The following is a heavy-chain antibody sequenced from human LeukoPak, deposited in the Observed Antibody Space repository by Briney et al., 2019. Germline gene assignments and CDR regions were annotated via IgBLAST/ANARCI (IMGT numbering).Heavy chain of an antibody. V-gene: IGHV3-48*02. CDR1: GFTFSSYD. D-gene: IGHD4-17*01. CDR3: AIGKIGYYYGDYDGY. Sequence: GGSLRLSCAASGFTFSSYDMNWVRQAPGKGLEWVSYINTISSTKYYADSVKGRFTISRDNAKNSLSLQMNSLRDEDTAVYYCAIGKIGYYYGDYDGYWGQGTLVTVSS. CDR2: INTISSTK. J-gene: IGHJ4*02.